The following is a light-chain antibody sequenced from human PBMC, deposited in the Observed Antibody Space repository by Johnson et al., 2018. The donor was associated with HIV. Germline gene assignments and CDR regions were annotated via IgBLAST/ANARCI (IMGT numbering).Light chain of an antibody. V-gene: IGLV1-51*02. Sequence: QSVLTQPPSVSAAPGQKVTISCSGSSSNIENNYVSWYQHLPRTAPKLLIYETNKRPSGTPDRFSGSKSGASATLGITGLQTGDEADYYCGTWDGRLRAYVFGTGTKFTVL. CDR3: GTWDGRLRAYV. CDR2: ETN. CDR1: SSNIENNY. J-gene: IGLJ1*01.